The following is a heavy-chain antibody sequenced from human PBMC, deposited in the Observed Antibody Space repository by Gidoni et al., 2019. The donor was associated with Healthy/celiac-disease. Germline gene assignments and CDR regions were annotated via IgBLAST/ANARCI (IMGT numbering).Heavy chain of an antibody. Sequence: QVQLVESGGGVVKHGRYLRLSCAASGCTLSSYGMHWVRQAPGKGLEWVAVILYDGSNKYYADSVKGRFTISRDNSKNTLYLQMNSLRAEDTAVYYCARADYDSSGYFYFDYWGQGTLVTVSS. CDR3: ARADYDSSGYFYFDY. CDR1: GCTLSSYG. J-gene: IGHJ4*02. V-gene: IGHV3-33*01. CDR2: ILYDGSNK. D-gene: IGHD3-22*01.